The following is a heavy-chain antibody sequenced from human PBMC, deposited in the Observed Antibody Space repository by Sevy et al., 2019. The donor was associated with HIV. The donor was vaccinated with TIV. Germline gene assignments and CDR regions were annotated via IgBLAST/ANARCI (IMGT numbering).Heavy chain of an antibody. CDR2: IKQDGSEK. CDR3: ARVESYDFWSGYSPIYYYYYGMDV. J-gene: IGHJ6*02. CDR1: GFTFSSYW. V-gene: IGHV3-7*03. Sequence: GGSLRLSCAASGFTFSSYWMSWVRQAPGKGLEWVANIKQDGSEKYYVDSVKGRFTISRDNAKNSLYLQMNSLRAEDTAVYYCARVESYDFWSGYSPIYYYYYGMDVWGQGTTFTVSS. D-gene: IGHD3-3*01.